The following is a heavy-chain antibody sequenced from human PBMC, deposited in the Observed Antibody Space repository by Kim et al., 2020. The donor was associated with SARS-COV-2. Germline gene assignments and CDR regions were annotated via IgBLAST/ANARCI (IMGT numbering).Heavy chain of an antibody. V-gene: IGHV3-49*03. CDR3: TRRPTITFGGAPPRGMDV. CDR2: IRSKAYGGTT. Sequence: GGSLRLSCTASGFTFGDYAMSWFRQAPGKGLEWVGFIRSKAYGGTTEYAASVKGRFTISRDDSKSIAYLQMNSLKTEDTAVYYCTRRPTITFGGAPPRGMDVWGQGTTVTVSS. D-gene: IGHD3-16*01. J-gene: IGHJ6*02. CDR1: GFTFGDYA.